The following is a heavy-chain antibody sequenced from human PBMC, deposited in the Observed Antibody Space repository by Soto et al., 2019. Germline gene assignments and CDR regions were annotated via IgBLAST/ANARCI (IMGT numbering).Heavy chain of an antibody. V-gene: IGHV4-61*01. J-gene: IGHJ4*02. Sequence: SETLSLTCAVSCDSVSNGNYYWSWIRQPPGKGLEWIGYIYYSGTTNYNSYLKSRLSLSVDMSKNQFSLKLASVTAADTAVYFCARSQRGRTAFTFDYWGQGALVTVSS. D-gene: IGHD3-16*01. CDR1: CDSVSNGNYY. CDR3: ARSQRGRTAFTFDY. CDR2: IYYSGTT.